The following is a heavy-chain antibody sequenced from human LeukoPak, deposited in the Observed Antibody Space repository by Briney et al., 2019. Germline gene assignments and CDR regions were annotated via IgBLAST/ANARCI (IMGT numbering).Heavy chain of an antibody. J-gene: IGHJ4*02. D-gene: IGHD4-11*01. V-gene: IGHV3-7*01. CDR3: ARGLAVTANNFDF. CDR2: IKQDESEE. Sequence: PGGSLRLSCAASGFTFSSYWMSWVRQAPGKGLEWVANIKQDESEEYYVDSVKGRFTISRDNAKNSLYLQMNSLRAEDTAVYYCARGLAVTANNFDFWGQGTLVTVSS. CDR1: GFTFSSYW.